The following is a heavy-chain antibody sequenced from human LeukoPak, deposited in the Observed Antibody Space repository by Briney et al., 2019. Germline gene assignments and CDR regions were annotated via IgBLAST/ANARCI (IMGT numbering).Heavy chain of an antibody. CDR1: GASISSYY. V-gene: IGHV4-59*01. CDR3: ARPSDYYDSSGYHIFDY. Sequence: SETLSLTCIVSGASISSYYWSWIRQPPGKGLEWIGYIYTSGNTNYNSSLKSRVTISVDTSKNQFSLELRSVTAADTAVYYCARPSDYYDSSGYHIFDYWGQGTLVTVSS. CDR2: IYTSGNT. J-gene: IGHJ4*02. D-gene: IGHD3-22*01.